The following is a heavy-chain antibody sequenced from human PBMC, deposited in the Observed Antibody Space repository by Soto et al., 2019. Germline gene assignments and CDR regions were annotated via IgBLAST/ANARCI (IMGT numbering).Heavy chain of an antibody. J-gene: IGHJ4*02. CDR2: ISSSGSTI. V-gene: IGHV3-48*03. CDR1: GFTFSSYE. Sequence: EVQLVDSGGGLVQPGGSLRLSCAASGFTFSSYEMNWVRQAPGKGLEWVSYISSSGSTIYYADSVKGRFTISRDNAKNSLYLQMNSLRAEDTAVYYCARDVVPTIPFDYWGQGTLVTVSS. CDR3: ARDVVPTIPFDY. D-gene: IGHD5-12*01.